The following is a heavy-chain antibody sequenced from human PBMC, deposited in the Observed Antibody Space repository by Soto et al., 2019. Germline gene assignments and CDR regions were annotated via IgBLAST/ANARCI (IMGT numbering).Heavy chain of an antibody. Sequence: QVQLVQSGAEVKKPGASVKVSCKASGYTFTSYYMHWVRQAPGQGLEWMGIINPSGGSTSYAQKFQGRVTMTRDTSASTVYIELSSLRSEDTAVYYCTRDVATIGWFDPWGQGTLVTVSS. CDR3: TRDVATIGWFDP. D-gene: IGHD5-12*01. J-gene: IGHJ5*02. V-gene: IGHV1-46*03. CDR2: INPSGGST. CDR1: GYTFTSYY.